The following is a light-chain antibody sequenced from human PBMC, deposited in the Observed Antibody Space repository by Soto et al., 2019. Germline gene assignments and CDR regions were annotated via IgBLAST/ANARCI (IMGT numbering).Light chain of an antibody. CDR3: QQRSNWPPFT. J-gene: IGKJ3*01. Sequence: EIVLTQSPATLSLSPGERATLSCRASQSVSSYLAWYQQKPGQAPRLLIYDASNRATGIPARFSCSGSGTYITLTISSLEPEDFAVYYCQQRSNWPPFTFGPGTKEDIK. V-gene: IGKV3-11*01. CDR2: DAS. CDR1: QSVSSY.